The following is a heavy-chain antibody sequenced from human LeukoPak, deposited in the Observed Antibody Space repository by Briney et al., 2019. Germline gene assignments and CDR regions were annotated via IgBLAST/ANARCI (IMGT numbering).Heavy chain of an antibody. CDR1: GYTFTGYY. CDR2: INPNSGGT. J-gene: IGHJ4*02. D-gene: IGHD2-21*02. Sequence: GASVKVSCKASGYTFTGYYIHWVRQAPGHGLEWMGWINPNSGGTNYAQKFQGRVTMTRDTSISTAYMELSRLRSDDTAVCYCARGTYCGGDCIGNWGQGTLVIVSS. CDR3: ARGTYCGGDCIGN. V-gene: IGHV1-2*02.